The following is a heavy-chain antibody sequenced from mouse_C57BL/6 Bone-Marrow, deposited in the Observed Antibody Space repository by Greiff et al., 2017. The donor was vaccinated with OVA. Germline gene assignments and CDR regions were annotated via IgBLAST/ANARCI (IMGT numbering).Heavy chain of an antibody. CDR2: IHPSDSGT. CDR1: GYTFTGYW. V-gene: IGHV1-74*01. CDR3: AIRVSPFAY. J-gene: IGHJ3*01. D-gene: IGHD6-2*01. Sequence: QVQLQPSGAELVKPGASVKVSCKASGYTFTGYWMQWVKQRPGQGLEWIGRIHPSDSGTNYNQKFKGKATLTVDKSSSTAYMQLSSLTSSDSAVYDGAIRVSPFAYWGQGTLVTVSA.